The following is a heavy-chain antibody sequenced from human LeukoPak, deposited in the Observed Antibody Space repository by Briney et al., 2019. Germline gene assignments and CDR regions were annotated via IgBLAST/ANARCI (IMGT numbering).Heavy chain of an antibody. CDR1: GYITTSYC. Sequence: GESLKISCKGSGYITTSYCIVCVRQMPGKNLEWMGTIYPGDSDTRYNPSFQGQVTISADKSISTAYLQWSSMKASDTAMYYCARRAAARPYYYYMDVWGKGTTVTVSS. CDR2: IYPGDSDT. J-gene: IGHJ6*03. V-gene: IGHV5-51*01. D-gene: IGHD6-6*01. CDR3: ARRAAARPYYYYMDV.